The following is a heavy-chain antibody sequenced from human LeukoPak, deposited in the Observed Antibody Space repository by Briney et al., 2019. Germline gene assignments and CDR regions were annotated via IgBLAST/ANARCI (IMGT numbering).Heavy chain of an antibody. V-gene: IGHV3-48*01. CDR1: GFTFSSYS. J-gene: IGHJ5*02. CDR2: ISSSSSTI. CDR3: ASEGYNWNYGWFDP. D-gene: IGHD1-7*01. Sequence: GGSLRLSCAASGFTFSSYSMNWVRQAPGKGLEWVSYISSSSSTIYYADSVKGRFTISRDNAKNSLYLQMNSLRAEDTAVYYCASEGYNWNYGWFDPWGQGTLVTVSS.